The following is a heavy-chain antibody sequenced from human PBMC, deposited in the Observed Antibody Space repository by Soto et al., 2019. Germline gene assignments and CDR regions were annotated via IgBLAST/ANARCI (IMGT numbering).Heavy chain of an antibody. D-gene: IGHD1-1*01. V-gene: IGHV1-18*04. Sequence: QVQLVQSGGEVKKPGASVKVSCKTSGYTFTNNGINWVRQAPGQGLEWMGWISGYNANTKYAQKFQGRVTLTTDTVTSTAFMELRSLRSDDTAVFYCARGSTHYNTDVWGQGTTFTVSS. J-gene: IGHJ6*02. CDR3: ARGSTHYNTDV. CDR1: GYTFTNNG. CDR2: ISGYNANT.